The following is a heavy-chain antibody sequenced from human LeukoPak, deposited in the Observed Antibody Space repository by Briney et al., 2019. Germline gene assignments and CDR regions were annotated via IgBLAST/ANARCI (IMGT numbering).Heavy chain of an antibody. CDR1: GYTFTGYY. CDR2: INPNSGGT. D-gene: IGHD3-10*01. J-gene: IGHJ4*02. V-gene: IGHV1-2*06. CDR3: ARRAISGSYYLYYFDY. Sequence: ASVKVSCKASGYTFTGYYMHWVRQAPGQGLEWMGRINPNSGGTNYAQKFQGRVTMTRDTSISTAYMELSRLGSDDTAVYYCARRAISGSYYLYYFDYWGQGTLVTVSS.